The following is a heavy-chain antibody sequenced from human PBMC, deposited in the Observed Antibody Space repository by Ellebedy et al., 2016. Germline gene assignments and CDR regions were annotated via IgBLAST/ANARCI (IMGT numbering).Heavy chain of an antibody. CDR1: GGSFSGYY. CDR2: INHSGST. CDR3: ARGYRRGEVKIAPRATGVFYMDV. V-gene: IGHV4-34*01. J-gene: IGHJ6*03. Sequence: GSLRLXXAVYGGSFSGYYWSWIRQPPGKGLEWIGEINHSGSTNYNPSLKSRVTISVDTSKNQFSLKLSSVTAADTAVYYCARGYRRGEVKIAPRATGVFYMDVWGKGTTVTVSS. D-gene: IGHD5/OR15-5a*01.